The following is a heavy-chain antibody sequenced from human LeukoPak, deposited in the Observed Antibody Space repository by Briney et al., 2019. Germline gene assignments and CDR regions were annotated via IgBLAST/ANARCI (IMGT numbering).Heavy chain of an antibody. CDR1: GFTFSSYS. Sequence: GGSLRLSCAASGFTFSSYSMNWVRQAPGKGLEWVAVIWYDGSNKYYADSVKGRFTISRDNPKNTLYLQMNSLRAEDTAVYYCAHSLVEQAYYYDSSGYYLNYWGQGTLVTVSS. J-gene: IGHJ4*02. D-gene: IGHD3-22*01. V-gene: IGHV3-33*08. CDR2: IWYDGSNK. CDR3: AHSLVEQAYYYDSSGYYLNY.